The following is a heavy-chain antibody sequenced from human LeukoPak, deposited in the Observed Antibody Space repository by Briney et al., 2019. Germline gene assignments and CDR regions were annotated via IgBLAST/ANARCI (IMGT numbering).Heavy chain of an antibody. D-gene: IGHD3-22*01. V-gene: IGHV4-61*02. J-gene: IGHJ6*04. Sequence: SETLSLTCTVSGGSISSGSYYWSWIRQPAGKGLEWIGRIYTSGSTNYNLSLKSRVTISVDTSKNQFSLKVTSVTAADTAVYYCARDSSYYYDSSGLTLDVWGKGTTVTVSS. CDR2: IYTSGST. CDR3: ARDSSYYYDSSGLTLDV. CDR1: GGSISSGSYY.